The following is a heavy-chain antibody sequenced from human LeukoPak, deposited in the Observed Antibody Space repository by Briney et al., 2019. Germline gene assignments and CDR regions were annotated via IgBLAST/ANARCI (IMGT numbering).Heavy chain of an antibody. Sequence: ASVKVSCKVSGYTLTDLSIHWVRQAPGKGLEWMGGYDPDDDKTIYAQKFQGRVTMTEDTSTDTAYMELSSLRSEDTAVYYCATLGRIGAFDIWGQGTMVTVSS. CDR3: ATLGRIGAFDI. D-gene: IGHD2/OR15-2a*01. CDR1: GYTLTDLS. J-gene: IGHJ3*02. V-gene: IGHV1-24*01. CDR2: YDPDDDKT.